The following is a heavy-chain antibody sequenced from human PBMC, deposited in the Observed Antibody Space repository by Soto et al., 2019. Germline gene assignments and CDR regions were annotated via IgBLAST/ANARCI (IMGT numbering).Heavy chain of an antibody. J-gene: IGHJ4*02. D-gene: IGHD2-15*01. CDR1: GFTFSNYA. CDR2: ISGSGGST. Sequence: HPGGSLRLSCAASGFTFSNYAMTWVRQAPGKGLEWVSGISGSGGSTYYADSVKGRFTISRDNSKNTLYLQMNSLRAEDTAVYYCAKCPTILPGYFDYWGQGTLVTVSS. CDR3: AKCPTILPGYFDY. V-gene: IGHV3-23*01.